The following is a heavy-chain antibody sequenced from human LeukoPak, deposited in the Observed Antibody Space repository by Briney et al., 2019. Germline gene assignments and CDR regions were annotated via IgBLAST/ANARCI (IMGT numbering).Heavy chain of an antibody. J-gene: IGHJ5*02. V-gene: IGHV3-20*04. CDR1: RVTFTDYD. CDR2: INPIGDST. Sequence: GGSLRLSCTASRVTFTDYDMNWVRQAPGQGLEWIGGINPIGDSTAYADSVKGRFTISRDTAMNSPYLQLNSLRSDDTALYYCARKVKGAALCGGDCYYGNWFDPWGQGALVIVAS. CDR3: ARKVKGAALCGGDCYYGNWFDP. D-gene: IGHD2-21*02.